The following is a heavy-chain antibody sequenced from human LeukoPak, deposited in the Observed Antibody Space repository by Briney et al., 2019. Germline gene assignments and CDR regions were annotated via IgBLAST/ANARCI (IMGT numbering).Heavy chain of an antibody. J-gene: IGHJ4*02. Sequence: PSGTLSLTCTVSGDSINSLDLWSWVRQPPGKGLEWIGEMYLSGTTHSNPSVKSRVTISIDKSKNQFFLNLSSVTAADTAVYYCAGLVGRYSSGLYYYYFDYWGQGALVTVSS. V-gene: IGHV4-4*02. CDR3: AGLVGRYSSGLYYYYFDY. D-gene: IGHD3-22*01. CDR2: MYLSGTT. CDR1: GDSINSLDL.